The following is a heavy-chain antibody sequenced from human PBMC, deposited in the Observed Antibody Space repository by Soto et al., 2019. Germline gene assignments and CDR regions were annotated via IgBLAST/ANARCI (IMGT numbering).Heavy chain of an antibody. Sequence: ASVKVSCKASGYTFTSYAMHWVRQAPGQRLEWMGWINAGNGNTKYSQKFQGRVTITRDTSASTAYMELSSLRSEDTAVYYCARDLRRARDIVVVVAAMGYWGQGTLVTVSS. CDR2: INAGNGNT. V-gene: IGHV1-3*01. D-gene: IGHD2-15*01. J-gene: IGHJ4*02. CDR3: ARDLRRARDIVVVVAAMGY. CDR1: GYTFTSYA.